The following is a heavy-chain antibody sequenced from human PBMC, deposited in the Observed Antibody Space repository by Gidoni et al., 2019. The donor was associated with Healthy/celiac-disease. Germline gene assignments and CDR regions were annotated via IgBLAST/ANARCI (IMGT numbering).Heavy chain of an antibody. Sequence: EVQLVESGGGLVQPGGSLRRSCTASGFTFSSYDMNLVRQAPGKGLEWVSYISSSGSTIYYADSVKGRFTISRDNAKNSLYLQMNSLRAEDTAVYYCARGYYYDSSGYYSYWGQGTLVTVSS. D-gene: IGHD3-22*01. CDR3: ARGYYYDSSGYYSY. V-gene: IGHV3-48*03. CDR1: GFTFSSYD. CDR2: ISSSGSTI. J-gene: IGHJ4*02.